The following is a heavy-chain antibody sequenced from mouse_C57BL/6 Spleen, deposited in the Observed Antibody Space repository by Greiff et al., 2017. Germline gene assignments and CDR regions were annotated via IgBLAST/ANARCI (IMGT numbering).Heavy chain of an antibody. V-gene: IGHV3-6*01. CDR2: ISYDGSN. D-gene: IGHD1-1*01. Sequence: EVKLQESGPGLVKPSQSLSLTCSVTGYSITSGYYWNWIRQFPGNKLEWMGYISYDGSNNYNPSLKNRISITRDTSKNQFFLKLNSVTTEDTATYYCAREDGSSYNYAMDYWGQGTSVTVSS. CDR1: GYSITSGYY. J-gene: IGHJ4*01. CDR3: AREDGSSYNYAMDY.